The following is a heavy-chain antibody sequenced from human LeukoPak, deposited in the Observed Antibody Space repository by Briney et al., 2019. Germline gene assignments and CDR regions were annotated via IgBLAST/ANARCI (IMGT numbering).Heavy chain of an antibody. V-gene: IGHV4-4*02. CDR1: GGSISSSNW. CDR3: ARGRGYSYGDLDD. D-gene: IGHD5-18*01. Sequence: SGTLSLTCAVSGGSISSSNWWSWVRQPPGKGLEWIGENYDRGRTNYNPSLKSRLTISVDKSKNQFSLKLSSVTAADTAVYYCARGRGYSYGDLDDWGQGTLVTVSA. J-gene: IGHJ4*02. CDR2: NYDRGRT.